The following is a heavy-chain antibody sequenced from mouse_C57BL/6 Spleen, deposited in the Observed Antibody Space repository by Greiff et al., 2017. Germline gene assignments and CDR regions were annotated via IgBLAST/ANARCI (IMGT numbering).Heavy chain of an antibody. Sequence: VQLQQSGPELVKPGASVKISCKASGYTFTDYYMNWVKQSHGKSLEWIGDINPNNGGTSYNQKFKGKATLTVDKSSSTAYMKLRSLTSEDSAVYYCARTGPYYFDYWGQGTTLTVSS. CDR3: ARTGPYYFDY. D-gene: IGHD4-1*01. V-gene: IGHV1-26*01. CDR1: GYTFTDYY. J-gene: IGHJ2*01. CDR2: INPNNGGT.